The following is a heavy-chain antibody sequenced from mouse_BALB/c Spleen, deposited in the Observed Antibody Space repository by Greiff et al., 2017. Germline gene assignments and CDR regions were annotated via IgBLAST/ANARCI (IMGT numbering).Heavy chain of an antibody. Sequence: QVTLKVSGPGILQPSQTLSLTCSFSGFSLRTSGMGVGWIRQPSGKGLEWLAHIWWDDDKRYNPALKSRLTISKDTSSNQVFLKIASVDTADTATYYGSRIEGDYAMDYWGQGTSVTVSS. CDR1: GFSLRTSGMG. CDR3: SRIEGDYAMDY. CDR2: IWWDDDK. V-gene: IGHV8-8*01. J-gene: IGHJ4*01.